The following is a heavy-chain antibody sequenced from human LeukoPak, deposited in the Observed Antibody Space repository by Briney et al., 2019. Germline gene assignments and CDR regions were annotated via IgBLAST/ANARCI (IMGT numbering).Heavy chain of an antibody. CDR3: AKDSGGYTYVFDY. Sequence: GGSLRLSCAASGFTFSSHGMHWVRQAPGKGLERVAVISYDGSNKYYADSVKGRFTISRDNSKNTLYLQMNSLRAEDTAVYYCAKDSGGYTYVFDYWGQGTLVTVSS. D-gene: IGHD5-18*01. CDR2: ISYDGSNK. CDR1: GFTFSSHG. J-gene: IGHJ4*02. V-gene: IGHV3-30*18.